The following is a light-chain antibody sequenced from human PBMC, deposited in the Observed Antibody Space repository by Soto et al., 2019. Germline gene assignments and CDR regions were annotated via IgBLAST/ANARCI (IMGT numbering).Light chain of an antibody. V-gene: IGKV3-20*01. J-gene: IGKJ2*01. CDR2: AAS. CDR3: QLFGSAPRYT. CDR1: QSVSISY. Sequence: EIGLTQSPGTLSLSPGERATLSCRTSQSVSISYLAWYQKKPGQAPRLLIYAASSRATGSPDRFSCSGSATDFTLTISRLEPEDFAVYFCQLFGSAPRYTFGQGTKLEIK.